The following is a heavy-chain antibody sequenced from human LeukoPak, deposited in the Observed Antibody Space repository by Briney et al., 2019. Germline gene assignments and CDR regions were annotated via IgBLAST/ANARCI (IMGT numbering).Heavy chain of an antibody. CDR1: GYTFTGYY. V-gene: IGHV1-2*02. D-gene: IGHD6-19*01. J-gene: IGHJ6*02. Sequence: ASVKVSCKASGYTFTGYYMHWVRPAPGQGLERMGWINPNSGGTNYAQKFQGRVTMTRDTSISTAYMELSRLRSDDTAVYYCASIAVADDYYYGMGVWGQGTTVTVSS. CDR3: ASIAVADDYYYGMGV. CDR2: INPNSGGT.